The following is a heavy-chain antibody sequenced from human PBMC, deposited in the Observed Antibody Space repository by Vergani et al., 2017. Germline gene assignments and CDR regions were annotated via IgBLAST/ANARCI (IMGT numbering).Heavy chain of an antibody. CDR2: INPSGGST. CDR1: GYTFTSDY. CDR3: ARDRELLRYYYYYGMDV. J-gene: IGHJ6*02. Sequence: QVQLVQSGAEVKKPGASVKVSCKASGYTFTSDYMHWVRQAPGQGLEWMGIINPSGGSTSYAQKFQGRVTMTRDTSTSTVYMELSSLRSEDTAVYYCARDRELLRYYYYYGMDVWGQGTTVTVSS. V-gene: IGHV1-46*01. D-gene: IGHD1-26*01.